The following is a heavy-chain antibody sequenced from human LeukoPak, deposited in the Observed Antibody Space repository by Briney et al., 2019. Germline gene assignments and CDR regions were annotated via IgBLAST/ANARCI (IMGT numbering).Heavy chain of an antibody. CDR3: ASRYDILTGYYSYYFDY. V-gene: IGHV1-69*04. CDR1: GGTFSSYA. CDR2: IIPILGIA. Sequence: GASVKVSCKASGGTFSSYAISWVQQAPGQGLEWMGRIIPILGIANYTQKFQGRVTITADKSTSTAYMELSSLRSEDTAVYYCASRYDILTGYYSYYFDYWGQGTLVTVSS. D-gene: IGHD3-9*01. J-gene: IGHJ4*02.